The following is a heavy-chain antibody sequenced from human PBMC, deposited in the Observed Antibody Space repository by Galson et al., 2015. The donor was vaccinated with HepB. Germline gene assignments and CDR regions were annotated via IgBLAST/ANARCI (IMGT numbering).Heavy chain of an antibody. CDR1: GFSVTHNY. J-gene: IGHJ5*02. CDR3: ARDYGHYYKSGALPFHYFDL. CDR2: IYGDNNA. V-gene: IGHV3-53*01. D-gene: IGHD3-10*01. Sequence: SLRLSCAVSGFSVTHNYMTWVRQAPGMGPEWVSSIYGDNNAYYGGSVKGRFTVSRDESKNVLYLQMNDLRVEDTAVYYCARDYGHYYKSGALPFHYFDLWGQGILVTVSS.